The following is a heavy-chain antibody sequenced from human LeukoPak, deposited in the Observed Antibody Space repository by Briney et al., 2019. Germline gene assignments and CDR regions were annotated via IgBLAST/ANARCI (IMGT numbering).Heavy chain of an antibody. Sequence: GGSLRLSCAASGFTFRSYDIHWVRQTTGKGLEWVSAIGTADDTYYSGSVKGRFTISRENAKNSLYLQMNSLRAEDTAVYYCAKETVRMLSNIAVAGYWGQGTLVTVSS. J-gene: IGHJ4*02. V-gene: IGHV3-13*01. CDR3: AKETVRMLSNIAVAGY. D-gene: IGHD6-19*01. CDR1: GFTFRSYD. CDR2: IGTADDT.